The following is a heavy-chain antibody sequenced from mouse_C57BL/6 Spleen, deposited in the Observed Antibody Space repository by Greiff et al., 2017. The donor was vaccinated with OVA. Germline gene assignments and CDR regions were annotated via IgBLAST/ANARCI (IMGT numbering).Heavy chain of an antibody. Sequence: EVKLQESGPGLVKPSQSLSLTCSVTGYSITSGYYWNWIRQFPGNKLEWMGYINYDGSNNYNPSLKNRISITRDTSKNKFFLKLNSVTTEDTATYYCARAITTVVRYYAMDYWGQGTSVTVSS. J-gene: IGHJ4*01. V-gene: IGHV3-6*01. CDR1: GYSITSGYY. CDR2: INYDGSN. CDR3: ARAITTVVRYYAMDY. D-gene: IGHD1-1*01.